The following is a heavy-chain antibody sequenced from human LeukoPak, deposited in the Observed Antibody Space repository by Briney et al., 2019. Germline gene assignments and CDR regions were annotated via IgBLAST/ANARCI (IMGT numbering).Heavy chain of an antibody. Sequence: PSETLSLTCIVSGGSISSSSYYWGWIRQPPGKGLEWFGRIYYSGTTYHNPSLKSRGTISVDTSKNQLSLKLYSGTAADTAVYYCARHFWGYSSVWHEYYLDYWGQGILVAVSS. J-gene: IGHJ4*02. CDR1: GGSISSSSYY. CDR3: ARHFWGYSSVWHEYYLDY. CDR2: IYYSGTT. V-gene: IGHV4-39*01. D-gene: IGHD6-19*01.